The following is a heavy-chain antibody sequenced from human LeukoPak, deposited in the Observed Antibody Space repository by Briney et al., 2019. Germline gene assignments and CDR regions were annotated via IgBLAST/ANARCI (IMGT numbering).Heavy chain of an antibody. CDR1: GYTFTSYG. CDR2: ISAYNGNT. V-gene: IGHV1-18*01. J-gene: IGHJ3*02. D-gene: IGHD3-10*01. Sequence: ASVKVSCKASGYTFTSYGISWVRQAPGQGLEWMGWISAYNGNTNYAQKLQGRVTMTTDTSTSTAYMELRSLRSEDTAVYYCARDQTSGYYGSGIQRAFDIWGQGTMVTVSS. CDR3: ARDQTSGYYGSGIQRAFDI.